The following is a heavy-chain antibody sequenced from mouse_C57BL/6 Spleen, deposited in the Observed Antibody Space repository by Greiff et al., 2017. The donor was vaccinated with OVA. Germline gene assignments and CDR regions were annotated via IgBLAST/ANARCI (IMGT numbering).Heavy chain of an antibody. Sequence: QVQLQQPGTELGKPGASGKQSCKASGNTFNSYWMHRVKQRPGQGLEWIGNINPSNGGTNYNEKFKSKATLTVEKSSSTAYMQLSSLTSEDSAVYYCARGMGSRAAMDYCAHLPPVTV. D-gene: IGHD1-1*01. CDR3: ARGMGSRAAMDY. CDR1: GNTFNSYW. V-gene: IGHV1-53*01. CDR2: INPSNGGT. J-gene: IGHJ4*01.